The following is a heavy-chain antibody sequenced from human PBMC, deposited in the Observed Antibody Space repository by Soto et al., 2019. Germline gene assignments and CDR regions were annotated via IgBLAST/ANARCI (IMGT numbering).Heavy chain of an antibody. Sequence: ASVKVSCKASGYTFTGYYMHWVRQAPGQGLEWMGIINPSGGSTSYAQKFQGRVTMTRDTSTSTVYMELSSLRSEDTAVYYCARDARVVAATRWNWLDPWGQGT. CDR3: ARDARVVAATRWNWLDP. J-gene: IGHJ5*02. CDR1: GYTFTGYY. D-gene: IGHD2-15*01. V-gene: IGHV1-46*01. CDR2: INPSGGST.